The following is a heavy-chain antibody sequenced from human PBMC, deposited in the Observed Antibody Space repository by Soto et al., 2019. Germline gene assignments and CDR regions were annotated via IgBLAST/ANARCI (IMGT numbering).Heavy chain of an antibody. CDR1: GGCFSCYY. D-gene: IGHD1-26*01. J-gene: IGHJ3*01. CDR2: INHSGST. CDR3: ARGSGL. V-gene: IGHV4-34*01. Sequence: SETLSLSVAVYGGCFSCYYWSWIRQPPGKGLEWIGEINHSGSTNYNPSLKSRVTISVDTSKNQFSLKLSSVTPQDTAAYYCARGSGLWGQGTMVTVSS.